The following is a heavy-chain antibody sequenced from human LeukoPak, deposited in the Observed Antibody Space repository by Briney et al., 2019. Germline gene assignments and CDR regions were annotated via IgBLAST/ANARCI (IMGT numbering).Heavy chain of an antibody. Sequence: WGSLRLSCAASGFTFNEYAMNWVRQAPGKGLEWVADINWNGGNTAYADSVKGRFTISRDNAKNSLYLQMNSLRAEDTALYYCARAFFPTVGAYDYWGQGTLVTVSS. CDR2: INWNGGNT. CDR1: GFTFNEYA. CDR3: ARAFFPTVGAYDY. J-gene: IGHJ4*02. V-gene: IGHV3-20*04. D-gene: IGHD1-26*01.